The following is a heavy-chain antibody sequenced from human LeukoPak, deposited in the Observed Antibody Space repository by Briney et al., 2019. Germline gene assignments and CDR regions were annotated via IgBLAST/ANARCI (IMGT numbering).Heavy chain of an antibody. V-gene: IGHV3-7*03. J-gene: IGHJ6*04. Sequence: GGSLRLSCAASGFTFSSYGMSWVRQAPGKGLEWVANIKQDGSGKYYVDSVKGRFTISRDNAKNSLYLQMNSLRAEDTAVYYCARRMRPDGSGTCGMDVWGKGTTVTVSS. CDR1: GFTFSSYG. D-gene: IGHD3-10*01. CDR3: ARRMRPDGSGTCGMDV. CDR2: IKQDGSGK.